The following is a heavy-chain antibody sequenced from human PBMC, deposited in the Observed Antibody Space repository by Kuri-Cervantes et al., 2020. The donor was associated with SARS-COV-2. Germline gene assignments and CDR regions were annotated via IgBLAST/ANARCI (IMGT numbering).Heavy chain of an antibody. CDR3: ARERYIMVGGVILRSEFDY. CDR2: KAFGERDT. J-gene: IGHJ4*02. D-gene: IGHD3-10*01. V-gene: IGHV3-30*04. CDR1: GFTFSNHA. Sequence: GESLRLSCAASGFTFSNHAFHWVRQAPGKGLEWVALKAFGERDTHYADPVKGRFTLSRDNSKNTLYLQMNSLRPEDTALYYCARERYIMVGGVILRSEFDYWGQGTLVTVSS.